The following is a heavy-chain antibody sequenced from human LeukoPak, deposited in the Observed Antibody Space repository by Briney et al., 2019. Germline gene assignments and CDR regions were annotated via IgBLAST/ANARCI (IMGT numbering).Heavy chain of an antibody. CDR2: INSNTGAT. CDR3: ARGDALVREVPEYYYDY. D-gene: IGHD3-10*01. CDR1: GFTFTNYF. Sequence: GASVKVSCKASGFTFTNYFLHLVRHTPGQGLEWMAYINSNTGATTYAQKFLGRVTLTTDTSISTTYMDLSRLTSGDTAVYYCARGDALVREVPEYYYDYWGQGTLVTVSS. J-gene: IGHJ4*02. V-gene: IGHV1-2*02.